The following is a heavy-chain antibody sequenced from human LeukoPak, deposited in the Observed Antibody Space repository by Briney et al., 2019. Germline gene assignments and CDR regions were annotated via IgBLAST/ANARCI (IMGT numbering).Heavy chain of an antibody. J-gene: IGHJ6*03. D-gene: IGHD3-3*01. CDR1: GGSMSNCF. V-gene: IGHV4-59*01. CDR2: IHYSEST. CDR3: AREVFGVDYYYYMDV. Sequence: PSETLSLTCIVSGGSMSNCFWAWIRQPPGKALEWIGYIHYSESTNYNPSLKSRVTISVDKSKNQFSLKLTSVTAADTAVYYCAREVFGVDYYYYMDVWGKGTTVTVSS.